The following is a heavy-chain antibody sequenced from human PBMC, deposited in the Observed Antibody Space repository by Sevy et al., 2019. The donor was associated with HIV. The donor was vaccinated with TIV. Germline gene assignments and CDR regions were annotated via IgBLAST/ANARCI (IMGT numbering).Heavy chain of an antibody. D-gene: IGHD3-22*01. J-gene: IGHJ4*02. CDR3: AREGRYYDSSGAYFDY. Sequence: ASVKVSCKASGYTVTSYYMHWVRQAPGQGLEWMGITNPSGGSTSYAQKFQGRVTMTRDTSTSTVYMELSSLRSEDTAVYYCAREGRYYDSSGAYFDYWGQGTLVTVSS. CDR1: GYTVTSYY. CDR2: TNPSGGST. V-gene: IGHV1-46*01.